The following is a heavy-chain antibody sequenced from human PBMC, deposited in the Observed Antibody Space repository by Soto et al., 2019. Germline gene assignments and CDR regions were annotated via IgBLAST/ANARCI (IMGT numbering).Heavy chain of an antibody. J-gene: IGHJ6*02. V-gene: IGHV6-1*01. CDR3: VRSLWGYDILTGYYNIYGMDV. Sequence: SQTLSLTCAISGDSVSSNSAAWNWIRQSPSRGLEWLGRTYYRSKWYNDYTVSVKSRITINPDTSKNQFSLQLNSVTPEDTAVYYCVRSLWGYDILTGYYNIYGMDVWGQGTTVTVSS. D-gene: IGHD3-9*01. CDR2: TYYRSKWYN. CDR1: GDSVSSNSAA.